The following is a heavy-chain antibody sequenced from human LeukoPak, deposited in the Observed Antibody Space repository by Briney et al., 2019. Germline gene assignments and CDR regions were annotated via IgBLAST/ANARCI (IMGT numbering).Heavy chain of an antibody. J-gene: IGHJ4*02. D-gene: IGHD3-3*01. CDR3: ARRIYDFWSGYQYYFDY. CDR1: GGSISSSSCY. V-gene: IGHV4-39*01. Sequence: PSETLSLTCTVSGGSISSSSCYWGWIRQPPGKGLEWIGSIYYSGSTYYNPSLKSRVTISVDTSKNQFSLKLSSVTAADTAVYYCARRIYDFWSGYQYYFDYWGQGTLVTVSS. CDR2: IYYSGST.